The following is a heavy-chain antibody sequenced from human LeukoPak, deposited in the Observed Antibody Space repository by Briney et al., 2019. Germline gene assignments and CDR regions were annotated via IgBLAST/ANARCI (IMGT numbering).Heavy chain of an antibody. CDR3: AKRVPYTSSSVYFDY. D-gene: IGHD6-6*01. CDR1: GFTFSSYG. CDR2: DSVDGRST. V-gene: IGHV3-23*01. Sequence: RSGGSLRLSCAASGFTFSSYGMSWVRQAPGKGLEWVSSDSVDGRSTYYADSVKGRSTISKENSKNTMYLQMNNLRAEDTAIYYCAKRVPYTSSSVYFDYWGQGTLVTVSS. J-gene: IGHJ4*02.